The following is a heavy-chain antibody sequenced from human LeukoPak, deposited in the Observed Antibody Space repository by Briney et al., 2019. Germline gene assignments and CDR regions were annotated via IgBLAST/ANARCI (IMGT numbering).Heavy chain of an antibody. D-gene: IGHD6-19*01. J-gene: IGHJ4*02. Sequence: PSETLSLTCAVYGGSFSGYYWSWIRQPPGKGLEWIGEINHSGSTNYNPSLKSRVTISVDTSKNQFSLKLSSVTAADTALYFCARAAGSGLIDYWGQGTLVIVSS. CDR3: ARAAGSGLIDY. V-gene: IGHV4-34*01. CDR1: GGSFSGYY. CDR2: INHSGST.